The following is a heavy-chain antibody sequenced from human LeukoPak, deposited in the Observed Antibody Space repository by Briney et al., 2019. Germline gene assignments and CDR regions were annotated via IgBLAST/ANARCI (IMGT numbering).Heavy chain of an antibody. CDR1: GFTFSSYG. CDR2: IRYDGSNK. CDR3: ANIRCGGDCYDYLYYYYYMDV. V-gene: IGHV3-30*02. J-gene: IGHJ6*03. D-gene: IGHD2-21*02. Sequence: PGGSLRLSCAASGFTFSSYGMSWVRQAPGKGLEWVAFIRYDGSNKYYADSVKGRFTISRDNSKNTLYLQMNSLRAEDTAVYYCANIRCGGDCYDYLYYYYYMDVWGKGTTVTISS.